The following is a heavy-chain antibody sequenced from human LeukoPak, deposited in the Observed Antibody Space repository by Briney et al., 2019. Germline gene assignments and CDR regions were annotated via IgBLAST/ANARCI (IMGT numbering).Heavy chain of an antibody. J-gene: IGHJ4*02. CDR2: ISTYSGNT. CDR1: GYTFTSCG. Sequence: ASVKVSCKASGYTFTSCGISWVRQAPGQGLEWMGWISTYSGNTNYAQKYQGSVTMTTDTSTSTAYMELRSLRSDDTAVYYCARDQQWLDPARHGFDYWGQGTLVTVSS. D-gene: IGHD6-19*01. CDR3: ARDQQWLDPARHGFDY. V-gene: IGHV1-18*01.